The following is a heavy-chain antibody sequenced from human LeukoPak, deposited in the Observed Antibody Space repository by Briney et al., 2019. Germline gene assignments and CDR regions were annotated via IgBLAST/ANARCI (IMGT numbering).Heavy chain of an antibody. V-gene: IGHV1-18*01. CDR1: GYTFTSYG. J-gene: IGHJ3*02. CDR3: ATSLGGYDFLDAFDI. CDR2: ISAYNGNT. D-gene: IGHD5-12*01. Sequence: ASVKDSCQASGYTFTSYGISWVRQAPGQGLEWMGFISAYNGNTNYAQKLQGRVTMTTDTSTSTAYMELRSLRSDDTAVYYCATSLGGYDFLDAFDIWGQGTMVTVSS.